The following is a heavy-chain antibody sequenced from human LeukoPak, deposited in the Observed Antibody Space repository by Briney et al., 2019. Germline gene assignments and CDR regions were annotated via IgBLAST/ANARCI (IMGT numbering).Heavy chain of an antibody. Sequence: PGGSLRLSCAASGFTFTSYWMHLGRQAPGKGLVWVSRINCDGSSTSYADSVKGRFTISRDQAKNTLYLKMNSLRAEDTAVYYCFSSGYDWEGYYYYYYGMDVWGQGTTVTVSS. D-gene: IGHD5-12*01. V-gene: IGHV3-74*01. J-gene: IGHJ6*02. CDR3: FSSGYDWEGYYYYYYGMDV. CDR1: GFTFTSYW. CDR2: INCDGSST.